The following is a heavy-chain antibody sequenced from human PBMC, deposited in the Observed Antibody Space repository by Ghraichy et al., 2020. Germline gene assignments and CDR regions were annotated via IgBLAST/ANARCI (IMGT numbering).Heavy chain of an antibody. D-gene: IGHD3-3*01. Sequence: SCAVSGGSISSTNWWTWVRQPPGKGLEWIGEVYHSGSTNYNPSLQSRVTISQDKSKNQLSLKLNSVTAADTAVYYCARERAYDFWSGYRYFDHWGQGMLVTVSS. CDR3: ARERAYDFWSGYRYFDH. J-gene: IGHJ4*02. V-gene: IGHV4-4*02. CDR1: GGSISSTNW. CDR2: VYHSGST.